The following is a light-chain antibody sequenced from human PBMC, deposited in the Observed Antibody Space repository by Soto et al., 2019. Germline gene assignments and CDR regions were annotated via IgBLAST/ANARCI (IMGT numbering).Light chain of an antibody. J-gene: IGKJ1*01. V-gene: IGKV2D-29*01. CDR1: RSLVYSDGETY. Sequence: EIVMTRTPLSLSVTPGQPASISCKSSRSLVYSDGETYVYWYVQKAGQPPQLLIYAVSKRFSGVPDRFSGSGSVTDFTLKISRVEAEDAGVYYCMQTVKFPWTFGQGTKVEI. CDR3: MQTVKFPWT. CDR2: AVS.